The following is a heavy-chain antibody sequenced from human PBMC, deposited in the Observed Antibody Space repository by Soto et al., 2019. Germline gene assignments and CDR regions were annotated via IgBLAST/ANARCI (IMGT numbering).Heavy chain of an antibody. V-gene: IGHV4-34*01. CDR2: INHSGST. Sequence: QVQLQQWGAGLLKPSETLSLTCAVYGGSFSGYYWSWIHQPPGKGLEWIGEINHSGSTNYNSSLKSRVTISVDSSKSQFSLKLSSVTAADAAVYYCARQAVSTGYHDYYGMDVWAQGTTVTVSS. J-gene: IGHJ6*02. CDR3: ARQAVSTGYHDYYGMDV. CDR1: GGSFSGYY. D-gene: IGHD4-4*01.